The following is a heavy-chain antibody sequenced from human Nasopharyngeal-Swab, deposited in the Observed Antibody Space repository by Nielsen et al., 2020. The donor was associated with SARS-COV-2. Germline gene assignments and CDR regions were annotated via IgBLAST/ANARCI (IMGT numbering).Heavy chain of an antibody. CDR2: MNPNSGNT. Sequence: ASVKVSCKASGYTFTSYDINWVRQATGQGLEWMGWMNPNSGNTGYAQKFQGRVTMTRNTSISTAYMELSSLRSEDTAVYHCARAPTNYYYYYMDVWGKGTTVTVSS. V-gene: IGHV1-8*01. D-gene: IGHD5-24*01. CDR1: GYTFTSYD. CDR3: ARAPTNYYYYYMDV. J-gene: IGHJ6*03.